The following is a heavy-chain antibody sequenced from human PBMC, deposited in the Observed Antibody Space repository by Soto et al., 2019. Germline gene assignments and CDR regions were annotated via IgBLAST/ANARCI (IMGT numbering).Heavy chain of an antibody. D-gene: IGHD3-3*01. Sequence: QVQLVQSGTEVKKPGASVKISCKASGYTFTKYYMHWVRQAPGQGLEWMGIINPSGGSTTYARKFQDRVTRTRDTSTSTFYMELSSLRSEDTAIDYCARDFELRGTIVGLVMWMYNWMDTWGQGTLVTVSS. CDR1: GYTFTKYY. CDR2: INPSGGST. V-gene: IGHV1-46*03. J-gene: IGHJ5*02. CDR3: ARDFELRGTIVGLVMWMYNWMDT.